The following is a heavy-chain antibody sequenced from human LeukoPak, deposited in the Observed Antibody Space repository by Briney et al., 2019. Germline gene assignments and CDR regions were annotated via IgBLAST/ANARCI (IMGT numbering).Heavy chain of an antibody. CDR1: RFTFSSYA. CDR2: ISDTT. J-gene: IGHJ4*02. V-gene: IGHV3-23*01. D-gene: IGHD3-9*01. CDR3: AKGDPFDINIFSPLFDF. Sequence: PGASLRLSCAASRFTFSSYAMNWVRQAPGKGLEWVSPISDTTYYADSVKGRFTISRDNSKNMLYLQVNSLRAEDTAVYYCAKGDPFDINIFSPLFDFWGRGTLVTVSS.